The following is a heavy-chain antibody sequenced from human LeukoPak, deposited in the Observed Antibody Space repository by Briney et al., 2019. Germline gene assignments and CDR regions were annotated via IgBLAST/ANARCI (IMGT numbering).Heavy chain of an antibody. D-gene: IGHD6-25*01. CDR1: GFTFDDYA. J-gene: IGHJ4*02. CDR3: AKATGALSGPADFDY. V-gene: IGHV3-9*03. Sequence: GGSLRLSCAASGFTFDDYAMHWVRQAPGKGLEWVSGISWNSDNIAYADFVKGRFTISRDNAKNSLYLQMNSLRAEDMALYYCAKATGALSGPADFDYWGQGILVTVSS. CDR2: ISWNSDNI.